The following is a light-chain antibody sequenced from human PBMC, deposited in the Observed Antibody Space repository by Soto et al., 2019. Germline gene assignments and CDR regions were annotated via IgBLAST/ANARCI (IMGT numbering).Light chain of an antibody. Sequence: IQRTQSPSTMSASVGYRVTITCGASQSIGRWLAWYQQKPGKAPNFLIYEASSLEIGVPSRFSVSGSGTEFTLTISSLQHDDFATYYCQQYDSYSWTFSQGTKVDIK. V-gene: IGKV1-5*03. CDR1: QSIGRW. CDR3: QQYDSYSWT. J-gene: IGKJ1*01. CDR2: EAS.